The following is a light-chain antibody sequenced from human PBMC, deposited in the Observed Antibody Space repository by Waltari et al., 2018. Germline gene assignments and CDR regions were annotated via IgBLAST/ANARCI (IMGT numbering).Light chain of an antibody. CDR2: DVR. CDR1: SSDVGAYNF. CDR3: NSYAGGDILYV. J-gene: IGLJ1*01. Sequence: QSALTQPPSASGSPGQSIPISCTGTSSDVGAYNFVSWYQQHPGKAPKLIIFDVRNRPSGVPDRFSGSKSGNTASLTVSGLQAEDEADYYCNSYAGGDILYVFGTGTRVTVL. V-gene: IGLV2-8*01.